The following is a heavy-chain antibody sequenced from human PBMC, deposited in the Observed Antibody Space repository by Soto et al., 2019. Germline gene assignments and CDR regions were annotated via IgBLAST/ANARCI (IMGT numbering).Heavy chain of an antibody. CDR2: ISGSGGST. CDR1: GFTFSSYA. V-gene: IGHV3-23*01. CDR3: AKGEYQLLSPFDY. J-gene: IGHJ4*02. Sequence: GSLRLSCAASGFTFSSYAMSWVRQAPGKGLEWVSAISGSGGSTYYADSVKGRFTISRDNSKNTLYLQMSSLRAEDTAVYYCAKGEYQLLSPFDYWGQGTLVTVSS. D-gene: IGHD2-2*01.